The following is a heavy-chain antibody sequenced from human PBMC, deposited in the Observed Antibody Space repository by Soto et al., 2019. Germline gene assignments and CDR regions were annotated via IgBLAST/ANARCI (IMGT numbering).Heavy chain of an antibody. CDR2: ISSGGDTI. D-gene: IGHD6-13*01. CDR3: ARDRAAGGY. J-gene: IGHJ4*02. V-gene: IGHV3-48*03. CDR1: GFSFSNYE. Sequence: VGSLRLSCAASGFSFSNYEMNWVRQAPGKGLEWVAYISSGGDTIHYADSVRGRFTVSRDNARNSLSLQMNTLRGEDTALYYCARDRAAGGYWGQGTLVTVSS.